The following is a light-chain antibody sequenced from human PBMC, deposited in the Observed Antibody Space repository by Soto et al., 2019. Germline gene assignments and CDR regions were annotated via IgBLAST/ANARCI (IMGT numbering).Light chain of an antibody. CDR3: NSYAASSTVV. V-gene: IGLV2-14*01. J-gene: IGLJ2*01. Sequence: QSVLTQPASVSGSPGQSITISCTGTSSDIGGYDYVSWYQQHPGKAPKLMIYGVSNRPSGVSDRFSGSKSGNTASLTISGLQAEDEADYYCNSYAASSTVVFGGGTKLTVL. CDR1: SSDIGGYDY. CDR2: GVS.